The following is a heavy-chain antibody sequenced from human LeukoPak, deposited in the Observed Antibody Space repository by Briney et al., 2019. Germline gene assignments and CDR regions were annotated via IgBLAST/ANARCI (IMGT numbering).Heavy chain of an antibody. J-gene: IGHJ3*02. CDR2: IKQDGSEK. CDR1: GFTFSSHC. V-gene: IGHV3-7*01. CDR3: ARVRIAVAVSAFDI. D-gene: IGHD6-19*01. Sequence: GGSLRLSCEASGFTFSSHCMSWVRQAPGKGLEWVANIKQDGSEKYYVDSVKGRFTISRDNAKNSLYLQMSILRAADTAVYYCARVRIAVAVSAFDIWGQGTTVTVSS.